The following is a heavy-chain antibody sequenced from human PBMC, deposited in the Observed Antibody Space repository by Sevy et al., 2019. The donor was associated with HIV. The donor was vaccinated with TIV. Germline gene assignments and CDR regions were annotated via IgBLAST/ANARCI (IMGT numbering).Heavy chain of an antibody. CDR1: GFTVSNTY. J-gene: IGHJ3*01. V-gene: IGHV3-53*01. CDR3: ARNLGPRGTFDF. CDR2: LYSGGST. D-gene: IGHD3-16*01. Sequence: GGSLRLSCAASGFTVSNTYMSWVRQAPGKGLEWVSVLYSGGSTYYADSVKGRFTITRDNSKTTLYLQMNSLGAEDTAVYYCARNLGPRGTFDFWGQGTMVTVSS.